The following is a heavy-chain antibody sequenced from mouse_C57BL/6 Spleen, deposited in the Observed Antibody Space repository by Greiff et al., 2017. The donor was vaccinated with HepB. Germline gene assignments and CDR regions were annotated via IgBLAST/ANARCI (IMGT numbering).Heavy chain of an antibody. Sequence: EVQLVESGGGLVKPGGSLKLSCAASGFTFSSYAMSWVRQTPEKRLEWVATISDGGSYTYYPDNVKGRFTISRDNAKNNLYLQMSHLKSEDTAMYYCARGGGSSRSYWYFDVWGTGTTVTVSS. D-gene: IGHD1-1*01. CDR1: GFTFSSYA. CDR2: ISDGGSYT. CDR3: ARGGGSSRSYWYFDV. V-gene: IGHV5-4*01. J-gene: IGHJ1*03.